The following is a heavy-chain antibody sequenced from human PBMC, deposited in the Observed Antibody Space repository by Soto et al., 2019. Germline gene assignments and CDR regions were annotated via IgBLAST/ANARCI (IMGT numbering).Heavy chain of an antibody. CDR2: IIPIFGTA. V-gene: IGHV1-69*01. Sequence: QVQLVQSGAEVKKPGTSVKVSCKASGGTFSSYAISWVRQAPGQGLEWMGGIIPIFGTANYAQKFQGRVTITADESTSTAYMELSSLRSEDTALYYCARDRYYYDSSCYYFDYWGQGTLVTVSS. J-gene: IGHJ4*02. D-gene: IGHD3-22*01. CDR1: GGTFSSYA. CDR3: ARDRYYYDSSCYYFDY.